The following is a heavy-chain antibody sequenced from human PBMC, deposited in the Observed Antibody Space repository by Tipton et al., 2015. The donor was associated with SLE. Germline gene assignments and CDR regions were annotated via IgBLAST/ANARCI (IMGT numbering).Heavy chain of an antibody. CDR1: GGSFSGYY. CDR2: INHSGST. Sequence: TLSLTCAVYGGSFSGYYWSWIRQPPGKGLEWIGEINHSGSTNYNPSLKSRVTISVDTSKNQFSLKLSSVTAADTAVYYCARGRRRDYYDSSGLGYWGQGTLVTVSS. CDR3: ARGRRRDYYDSSGLGY. D-gene: IGHD3-22*01. J-gene: IGHJ4*02. V-gene: IGHV4-34*01.